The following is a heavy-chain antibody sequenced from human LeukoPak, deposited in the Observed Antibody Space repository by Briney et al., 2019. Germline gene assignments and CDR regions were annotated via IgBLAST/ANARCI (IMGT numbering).Heavy chain of an antibody. CDR1: GFTFSSYG. V-gene: IGHV3-21*01. Sequence: GGSLRLSCAASGFTFSSYGMHWVRQAPGKGLEWVSSISSSSSYIYYADSVKGRFTISRDNAKNSLYLQMNSLRAEDTAVYYCARAWCSSTSCYNYYYYGMDVWGQGTSVTVSS. CDR2: ISSSSSYI. D-gene: IGHD2-2*02. J-gene: IGHJ6*02. CDR3: ARAWCSSTSCYNYYYYGMDV.